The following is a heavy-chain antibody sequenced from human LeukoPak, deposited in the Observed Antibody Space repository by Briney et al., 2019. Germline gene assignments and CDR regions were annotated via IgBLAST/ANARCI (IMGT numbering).Heavy chain of an antibody. D-gene: IGHD1-26*01. V-gene: IGHV3-11*01. Sequence: GGSLRLSCAASGFTFSDYYMSWIRQAPGKGLEWVSYISSSGSTIYYADSVKGRFTISRDNAKNSLYLQMNSLRAEDTAVYYCARDFRWELKSGRYFDYWGQGTLVTVSS. CDR2: ISSSGSTI. J-gene: IGHJ4*02. CDR1: GFTFSDYY. CDR3: ARDFRWELKSGRYFDY.